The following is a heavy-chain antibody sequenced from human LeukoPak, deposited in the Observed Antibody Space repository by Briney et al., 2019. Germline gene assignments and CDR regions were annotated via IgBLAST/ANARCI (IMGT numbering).Heavy chain of an antibody. Sequence: SETLSLTRTVPGYSISRGFYWGWIRPPPGKGLEWTGIIYHSGSTHSNPALKSRGTISVDTSKNQFSLKLSSVTAPGTAVYYFARERRDGYNYRGAFDIWGQGTMVTVS. V-gene: IGHV4-38-2*02. CDR2: IYHSGST. J-gene: IGHJ3*02. CDR3: ARERRDGYNYRGAFDI. CDR1: GYSISRGFY. D-gene: IGHD5-24*01.